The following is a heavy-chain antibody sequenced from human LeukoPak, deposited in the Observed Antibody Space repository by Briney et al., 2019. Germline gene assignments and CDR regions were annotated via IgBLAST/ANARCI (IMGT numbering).Heavy chain of an antibody. CDR3: ARVPAGAYFDY. D-gene: IGHD7-27*01. V-gene: IGHV1-69*13. CDR1: GYTFTSYG. J-gene: IGHJ4*02. CDR2: IIPIFGTA. Sequence: SVKVSCKASGYTFTSYGISWVRQAPGQGLEWMGGIIPIFGTANYAQKFQGRVTITADESTSTAYMELSSLRSEDTAVYYCARVPAGAYFDYWGQGTLVTVSS.